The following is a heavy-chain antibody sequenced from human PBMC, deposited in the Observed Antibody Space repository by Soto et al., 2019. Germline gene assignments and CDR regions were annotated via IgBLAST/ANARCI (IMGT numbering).Heavy chain of an antibody. CDR1: GYTFTGYY. V-gene: IGHV1-2*04. Sequence: QVQLVQSGAEVKKPGASVKVSCKASGYTFTGYYMHWVRQAPGQGLEWMGGINPNSGGTKYAQKFQGWVTMTRDTSITTAYMELRRLRSDETSVYYCARVSMVRGGLGMDVWGQGTTVNVSS. D-gene: IGHD3-10*01. CDR3: ARVSMVRGGLGMDV. J-gene: IGHJ6*02. CDR2: INPNSGGT.